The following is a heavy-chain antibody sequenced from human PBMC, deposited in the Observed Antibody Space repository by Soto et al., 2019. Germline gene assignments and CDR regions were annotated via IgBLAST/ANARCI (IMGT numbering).Heavy chain of an antibody. J-gene: IGHJ5*02. Sequence: GGSLRLSCAASGFTFSSYSMNWVRQAPGKGLEWASSISSSSSYIYYADSVKGRFTISSDNAKNSLYLQMNSLRAEDTAVYYCARAGIAVAGSHWFEPWGQGTLVNVSS. D-gene: IGHD6-19*01. CDR2: ISSSSSYI. CDR1: GFTFSSYS. V-gene: IGHV3-21*01. CDR3: ARAGIAVAGSHWFEP.